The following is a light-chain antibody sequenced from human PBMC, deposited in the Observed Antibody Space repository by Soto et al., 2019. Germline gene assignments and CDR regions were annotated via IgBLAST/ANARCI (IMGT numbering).Light chain of an antibody. CDR3: QQFNNYPS. CDR1: QGISSA. Sequence: AIQLTQSPSSLSASVGDRVTITCRASQGISSALAWYQQKPGKAPKLLIYDASSLESGVPSRFSGSGSGTDFTLTISSLQPEDFATYYCQQFNNYPSFGPGTKVDNK. V-gene: IGKV1D-13*01. CDR2: DAS. J-gene: IGKJ3*01.